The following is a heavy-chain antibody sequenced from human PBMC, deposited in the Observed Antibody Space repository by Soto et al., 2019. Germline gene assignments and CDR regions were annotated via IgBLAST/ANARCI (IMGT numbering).Heavy chain of an antibody. CDR1: GGSISSSSYY. J-gene: IGHJ4*02. D-gene: IGHD6-6*01. CDR3: ARGFSSSPNSPGGY. CDR2: INHSGST. V-gene: IGHV4-39*07. Sequence: PSETLSLTCTVSGGSISSSSYYWGWIRQPPGKGLEWIGSINHSGSTNYNPSLKSRVTISVDTSKNQFSLKLSSVTAADTAVYYCARGFSSSPNSPGGYWGQGTLVTVSS.